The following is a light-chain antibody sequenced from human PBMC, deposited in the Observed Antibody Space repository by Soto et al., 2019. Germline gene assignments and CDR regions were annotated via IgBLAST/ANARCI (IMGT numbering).Light chain of an antibody. V-gene: IGKV3-20*01. Sequence: EIILTQSPDTLSLSPGERATLSCRASQTVSSNYSAWCQQRPGRAPRLLIYGASTRAAGIPDRFSGSGSGTDFTLTISRLEPEDFAVYYCQQYGSSPKITFGQGTKVDIK. CDR1: QTVSSNY. J-gene: IGKJ1*01. CDR3: QQYGSSPKIT. CDR2: GAS.